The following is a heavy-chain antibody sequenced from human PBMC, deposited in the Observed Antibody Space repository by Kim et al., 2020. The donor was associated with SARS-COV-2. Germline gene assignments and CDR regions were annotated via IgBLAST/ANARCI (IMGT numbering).Heavy chain of an antibody. D-gene: IGHD2-15*01. CDR1: GFTFSSYA. J-gene: IGHJ4*02. CDR3: ARVGLRYCSGGSCYSCDY. Sequence: GGSLRLSCAASGFTFSSYAMHWVRQAPGKGLEWVAVISYDGSNKYYADSVKGRFTISRDNSKNTLYLQMNSLRAEDTAVYYCARVGLRYCSGGSCYSCDYWGQGTLVTVSS. CDR2: ISYDGSNK. V-gene: IGHV3-30-3*01.